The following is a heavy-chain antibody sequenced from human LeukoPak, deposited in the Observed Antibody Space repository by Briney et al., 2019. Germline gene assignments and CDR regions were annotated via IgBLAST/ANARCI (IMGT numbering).Heavy chain of an antibody. D-gene: IGHD5-18*01. CDR1: GYTFTGYY. J-gene: IGHJ4*02. V-gene: IGHV1-46*01. CDR3: ARRHRAGYTYAFDY. CDR2: INPSGGST. Sequence: ASVKVACKASGYTFTGYYIHWVRQAPGQGLEWMGIINPSGGSTTYAQKVQGRVTMTRDMSTSTVYMELSSPRSEDTAVYYCARRHRAGYTYAFDYWGQGTLVTVSS.